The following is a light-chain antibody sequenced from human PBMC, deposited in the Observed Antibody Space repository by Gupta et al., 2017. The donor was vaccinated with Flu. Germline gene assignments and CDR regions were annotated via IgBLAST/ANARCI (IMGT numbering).Light chain of an antibody. J-gene: IGKJ2*01. Sequence: GDRVSITCRANQNINHYLNWYQKHSGKPPNLLVYFATSVADGVPSRFTGSGSGTNFTLTIDRLLSEDFATYYCHQSFSAPYTFGRGTEVQV. CDR3: HQSFSAPYT. CDR1: QNINHY. CDR2: FAT. V-gene: IGKV1-39*01.